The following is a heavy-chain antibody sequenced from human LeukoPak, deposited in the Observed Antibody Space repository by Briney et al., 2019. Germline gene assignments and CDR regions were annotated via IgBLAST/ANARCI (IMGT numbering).Heavy chain of an antibody. D-gene: IGHD1-26*01. J-gene: IGHJ4*02. Sequence: GGSLRLSCAASGFTFSSYWMSWVRQAPGKGLEWVANIKQDGSEKYYVDSVKGRFTISRDNAKNSLYLQMNSLRAEDTAVYYCARWGIVGAEGYFDYWGQGTLVTVSS. CDR3: ARWGIVGAEGYFDY. V-gene: IGHV3-7*01. CDR1: GFTFSSYW. CDR2: IKQDGSEK.